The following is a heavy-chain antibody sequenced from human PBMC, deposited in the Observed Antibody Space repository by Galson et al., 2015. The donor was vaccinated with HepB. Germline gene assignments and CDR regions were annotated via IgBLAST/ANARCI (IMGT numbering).Heavy chain of an antibody. CDR1: GFTFSSYS. V-gene: IGHV3-21*01. D-gene: IGHD2-15*01. Sequence: SLRLSCAASGFTFSSYSMNWVRQAPGKGLEWVSSICSSNSYIYYSDSVKGRFTISRDNAKNSLYLDMNNLRAEDTAVYYCVRDQGYCSGVKYYLYYFDYWGQGTPVTVSS. CDR3: VRDQGYCSGVKYYLYYFDY. J-gene: IGHJ4*02. CDR2: ICSSNSYI.